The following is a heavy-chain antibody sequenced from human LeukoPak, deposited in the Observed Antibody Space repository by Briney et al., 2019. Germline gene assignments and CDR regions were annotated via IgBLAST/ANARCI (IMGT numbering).Heavy chain of an antibody. CDR3: ARASSYNDAVRYNPSWFGP. D-gene: IGHD3-10*01. CDR2: INDSGTT. CDR1: GGPFSGFF. V-gene: IGHV4-34*01. Sequence: PSGTLSLTCADYGGPFSGFFWSWIRQPPGKGGEWRGEINDSGTTNYTPSLKSRVAVSIDSSKNHFSLTLTSVTAAHTAVYYCARASSYNDAVRYNPSWFGPWGQGTLVPVSS. J-gene: IGHJ5*02.